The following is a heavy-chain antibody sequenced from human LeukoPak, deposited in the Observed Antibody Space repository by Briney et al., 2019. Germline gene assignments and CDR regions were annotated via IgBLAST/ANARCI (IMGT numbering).Heavy chain of an antibody. D-gene: IGHD3-3*01. Sequence: SVKVSCKASGGTFSSYAISWVRQAPGQGLEWMGRIIPIFGTANYAQKFQGSVTITTDESTSTAYMELSSLRSEDTAVYYCARDAPDFWSGFDAFDIWGQGTMVTVSS. J-gene: IGHJ3*02. V-gene: IGHV1-69*05. CDR1: GGTFSSYA. CDR3: ARDAPDFWSGFDAFDI. CDR2: IIPIFGTA.